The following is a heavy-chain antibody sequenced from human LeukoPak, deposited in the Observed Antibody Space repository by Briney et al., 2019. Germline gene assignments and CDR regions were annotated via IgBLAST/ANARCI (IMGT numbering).Heavy chain of an antibody. Sequence: GGSLRLSCAASGFTFSSYWMHWVRQAPGKGLVWVSRINSDGSSTSYADSVKGRFTISRDNAKNSLYLQMNSLRAEDTAVYYCARSGYSSGFWYFDYWGQGTLVTVSS. CDR1: GFTFSSYW. J-gene: IGHJ4*02. D-gene: IGHD6-19*01. CDR3: ARSGYSSGFWYFDY. V-gene: IGHV3-74*01. CDR2: INSDGSST.